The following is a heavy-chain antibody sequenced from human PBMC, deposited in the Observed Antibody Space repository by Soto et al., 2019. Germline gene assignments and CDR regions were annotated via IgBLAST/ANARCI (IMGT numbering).Heavy chain of an antibody. Sequence: ASVKVSCKASGYTFTSYGISWVRQAPGQGLEWMGWISAYNGNTNYAQKLRGRVTMTTDTSTSTAYMELRSLRSDDTAVYYCARDGRIAARPDWFDPWGQGTLVTVSS. J-gene: IGHJ5*02. CDR1: GYTFTSYG. CDR3: ARDGRIAARPDWFDP. V-gene: IGHV1-18*01. D-gene: IGHD6-6*01. CDR2: ISAYNGNT.